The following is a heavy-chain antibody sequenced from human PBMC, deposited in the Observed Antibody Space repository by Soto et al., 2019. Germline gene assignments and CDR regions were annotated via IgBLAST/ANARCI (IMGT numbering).Heavy chain of an antibody. Sequence: SETLSLTCIVSGGSISSYYWSWIRQPPGKGLEWIGYIYYSGSTNYNPSLKSRVTISVDTSKNQFSLKLSSVTAADTAVYYCARSEPGYSSGWYVQNPCFDYWGQGTLVTVSS. V-gene: IGHV4-59*08. CDR1: GGSISSYY. CDR2: IYYSGST. J-gene: IGHJ4*02. D-gene: IGHD6-19*01. CDR3: ARSEPGYSSGWYVQNPCFDY.